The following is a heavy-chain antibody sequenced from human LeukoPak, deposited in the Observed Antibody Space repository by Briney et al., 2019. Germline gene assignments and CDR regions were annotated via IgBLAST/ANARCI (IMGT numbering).Heavy chain of an antibody. V-gene: IGHV1-2*02. CDR3: ARRPRGSSWYYFDY. D-gene: IGHD6-13*01. CDR1: GYTFTGYY. J-gene: IGHJ4*02. Sequence: GASVTVSCKASGYTFTGYYMHWVRQAPGQGLEWMGWINPNSGGTNYAQKFQGRVTMTRDTSISTAYMELSRLRSDDTAVYYCARRPRGSSWYYFDYWGQGTLVTVSS. CDR2: INPNSGGT.